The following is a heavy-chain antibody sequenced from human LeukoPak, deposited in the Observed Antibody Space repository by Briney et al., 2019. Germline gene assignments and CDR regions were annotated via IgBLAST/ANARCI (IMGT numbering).Heavy chain of an antibody. J-gene: IGHJ4*02. CDR2: ISAYNGNT. V-gene: IGHV1-18*01. CDR1: GYTFTSYG. D-gene: IGHD4-17*01. Sequence: GASVKVSCKASGYTFTSYGISWVRQASGQGLEWMGWISAYNGNTNYAQKLQGRVTMTSDTSTSTAYMELRSLRSDDTAVYYCAREAVTTVFDYWGQGTLVTVSS. CDR3: AREAVTTVFDY.